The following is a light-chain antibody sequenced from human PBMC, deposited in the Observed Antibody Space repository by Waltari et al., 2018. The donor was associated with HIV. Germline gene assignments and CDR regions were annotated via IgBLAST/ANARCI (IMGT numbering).Light chain of an antibody. CDR1: SSNIGSKY. CDR2: RNN. Sequence: QSVLTQPPSASGTPGQRVTIPCSGSSSNIGSKYVYWYQQLPGTAPKLLIDRNNQRPSGVPDRVSGSKSVTSASLAISGLRSEDEADYYCAAWDDSLSVVYVFGTGTKVTVL. CDR3: AAWDDSLSVVYV. J-gene: IGLJ1*01. V-gene: IGLV1-47*01.